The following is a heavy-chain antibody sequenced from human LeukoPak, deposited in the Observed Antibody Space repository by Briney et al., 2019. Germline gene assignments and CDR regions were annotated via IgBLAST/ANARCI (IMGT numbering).Heavy chain of an antibody. CDR1: GYTFTGYY. CDR3: ARTLYYGSSGEFDY. CDR2: INPNSGNT. D-gene: IGHD3-22*01. J-gene: IGHJ4*02. V-gene: IGHV1-8*02. Sequence: GASVKVSCKASGYTFTGYYMHWVRQAPGQGLEWMGWINPNSGNTGYAQKFQGRVTMTRNTSISTAYMELSSLRSEDTAVYYCARTLYYGSSGEFDYWGQGTLVTVSS.